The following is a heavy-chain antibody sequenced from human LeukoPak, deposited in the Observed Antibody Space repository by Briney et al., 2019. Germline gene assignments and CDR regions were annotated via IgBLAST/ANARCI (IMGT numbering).Heavy chain of an antibody. V-gene: IGHV3-21*01. J-gene: IGHJ4*02. CDR3: ASRRSGYYPGY. D-gene: IGHD3-22*01. CDR1: GFTFSSYS. Sequence: PGGSLRLSCAASGFTFSSYSMNWVRQAPGKGLEWVSSISSSSYIYYADSVKGRFTISRDNAKNSLYLQMNSLRAEDTAVYYCASRRSGYYPGYWGQGTLVTVSS. CDR2: ISSSSYI.